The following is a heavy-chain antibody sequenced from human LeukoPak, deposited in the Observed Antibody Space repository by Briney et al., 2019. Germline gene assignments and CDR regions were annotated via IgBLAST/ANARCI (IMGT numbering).Heavy chain of an antibody. CDR3: AKDPGIAAARDYYFDY. V-gene: IGHV3-23*01. D-gene: IGHD6-13*01. Sequence: PGGSLRLSCAASGFTFSSYAMSWVRQAPGKGLEWVSAISGSGGSTYYADSVKGRFTISRDNSKNTLYLQMNSLRAEDTAVYYCAKDPGIAAARDYYFDYWGQGTLVTVSS. CDR2: ISGSGGST. J-gene: IGHJ4*02. CDR1: GFTFSSYA.